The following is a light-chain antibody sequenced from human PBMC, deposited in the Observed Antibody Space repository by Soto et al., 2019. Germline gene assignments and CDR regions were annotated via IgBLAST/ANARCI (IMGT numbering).Light chain of an antibody. V-gene: IGKV3-20*01. CDR3: QQYNSYWT. CDR1: QSVSSSY. J-gene: IGKJ1*01. CDR2: GAS. Sequence: EVVLTQSPGTLSLSPGGRVTLSCRASQSVSSSYLAWYQQKPGQAPRLLIYGASSRATGIPDRFSGSGSGTEFTLTISSLQPDDFATYYCQQYNSYWTFGQGTKVDIK.